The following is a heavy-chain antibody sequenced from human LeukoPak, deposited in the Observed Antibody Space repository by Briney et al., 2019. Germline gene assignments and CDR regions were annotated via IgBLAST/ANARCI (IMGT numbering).Heavy chain of an antibody. J-gene: IGHJ4*02. CDR1: GGSISSYY. CDR3: ARGRDTTESNSLDY. Sequence: SETLSLTCTVSGGSISSYYWSWIQQPAGKGLEWIGRIYTSGSTNYNASLKSRVTISVDTSKNQFSLKLSSVTAADTAVYYCARGRDTTESNSLDYWGQGTLVTVSS. D-gene: IGHD5-18*01. V-gene: IGHV4-4*07. CDR2: IYTSGST.